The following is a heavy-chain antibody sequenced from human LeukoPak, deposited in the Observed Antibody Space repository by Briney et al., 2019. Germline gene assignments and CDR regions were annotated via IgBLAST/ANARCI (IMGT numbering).Heavy chain of an antibody. V-gene: IGHV4-59*11. Sequence: SETLSLTCTVSGGSISGHYWSWIRLPPGKGLEWIGYIYYNGNTCYHPSLKSRLTISLDTSKNQFSLNLSSVTAADTAVYFCATDSSGYTEALDIWGQGTMVAVSS. J-gene: IGHJ3*02. CDR3: ATDSSGYTEALDI. CDR2: IYYNGNT. D-gene: IGHD3-22*01. CDR1: GGSISGHY.